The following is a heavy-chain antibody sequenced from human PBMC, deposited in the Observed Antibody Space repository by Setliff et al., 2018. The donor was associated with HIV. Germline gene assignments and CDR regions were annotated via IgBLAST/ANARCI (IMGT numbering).Heavy chain of an antibody. V-gene: IGHV3-74*01. Sequence: GGSLRLSCAASGFTLNDYWMHWVRQAPGKGLVWVARLNSDGSSTDYAGSVRGRFTISRDNAKNTVFLQMTSLRGEDTAVYYCARAPPNTEMITTTDAFDIWGQGTMVTVS. CDR1: GFTLNDYW. CDR2: LNSDGSST. J-gene: IGHJ3*02. CDR3: ARAPPNTEMITTTDAFDI. D-gene: IGHD3-22*01.